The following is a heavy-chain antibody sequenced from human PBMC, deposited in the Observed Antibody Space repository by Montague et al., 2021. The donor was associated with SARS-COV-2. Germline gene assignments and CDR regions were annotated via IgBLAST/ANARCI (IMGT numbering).Heavy chain of an antibody. D-gene: IGHD3-3*01. CDR1: GFSLNTDGVG. CDR2: IYWDGDQ. CDR3: ARRYDFYRAEAFDI. Sequence: PALVKPTQTLTLTCVFSGFSLNTDGVGVAWIRRPPGKALEWLALIYWDGDQRYSPSLKTRVTITKDTSRNRVVLTMTNLDPVDIATYYCARRYDFYRAEAFDIWGQGTMVTVSS. V-gene: IGHV2-5*02. J-gene: IGHJ3*02.